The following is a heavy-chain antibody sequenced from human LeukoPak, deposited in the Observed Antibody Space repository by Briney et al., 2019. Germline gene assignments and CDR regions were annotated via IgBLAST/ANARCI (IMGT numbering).Heavy chain of an antibody. CDR1: GFTFSSYA. D-gene: IGHD3-22*01. CDR2: ISGSGGST. J-gene: IGHJ4*02. Sequence: GGSLRLSCAASGFTFSSYAMSWVRQAPGKGLEWVSAISGSGGSTYYADSVKGRFTISRDNSKNTLYLQMNSLRAEDTAVYYCAKSSEHYYDSSGYTSLFDYWGQGTQVTVSS. V-gene: IGHV3-23*01. CDR3: AKSSEHYYDSSGYTSLFDY.